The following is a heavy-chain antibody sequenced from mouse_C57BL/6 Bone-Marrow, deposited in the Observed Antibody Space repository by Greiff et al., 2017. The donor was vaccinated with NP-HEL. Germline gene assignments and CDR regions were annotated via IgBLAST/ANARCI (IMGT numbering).Heavy chain of an antibody. CDR1: GYTFTSYW. CDR2: IYPGSGST. CDR3: ARSYYGSSSLFAY. V-gene: IGHV1-55*01. Sequence: VQLQQPGAELVKPGASVKMSCKASGYTFTSYWITWVKQRPGQGLEWIGDIYPGSGSTNYNEKFKSKATLTVDTSSSTAYMQLSSLTSEDSAVYYCARSYYGSSSLFAYWGQGTLVTVSA. J-gene: IGHJ3*01. D-gene: IGHD1-1*01.